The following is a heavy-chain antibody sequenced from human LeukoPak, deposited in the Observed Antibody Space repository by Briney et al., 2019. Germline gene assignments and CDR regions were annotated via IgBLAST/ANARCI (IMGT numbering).Heavy chain of an antibody. Sequence: GGSLRLSCAASGFTFSSHAMSWVRLAPGKGLEWVSAIVGSGDTTRYEDSVKGRFTISRDNPKNTLYLQMNSLTAEDTAVYYCAKASGSGWYWYFDLWGRGTLVTVSS. J-gene: IGHJ2*01. CDR3: AKASGSGWYWYFDL. V-gene: IGHV3-23*01. D-gene: IGHD6-19*01. CDR2: IVGSGDTT. CDR1: GFTFSSHA.